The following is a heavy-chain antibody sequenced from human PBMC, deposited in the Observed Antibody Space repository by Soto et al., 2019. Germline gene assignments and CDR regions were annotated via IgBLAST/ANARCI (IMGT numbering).Heavy chain of an antibody. V-gene: IGHV3-74*01. CDR3: ATGTTDSRYYFYC. J-gene: IGHJ4*02. CDR2: IDTYGSTT. CDR1: GLAFNTYW. D-gene: IGHD1-1*01. Sequence: EVQLVESGGGLVQPGGSLRLSCAASGLAFNTYWMHWVRQVPGKGLVWVSRIDTYGSTTTYADSVKGRFTISRDNAQNPVYLPMNSLRAEDTAVYYCATGTTDSRYYFYCWGQGILVTVSP.